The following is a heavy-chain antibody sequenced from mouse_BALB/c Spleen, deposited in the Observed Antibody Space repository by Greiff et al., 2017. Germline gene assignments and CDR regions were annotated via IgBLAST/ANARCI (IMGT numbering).Heavy chain of an antibody. CDR1: GFTFSSFG. J-gene: IGHJ4*01. CDR3: ARSYGGYMDY. CDR2: ISSGSSTN. D-gene: IGHD1-1*01. Sequence: EVLLVESGAGLVQPGGSRKLSCAASGFTFSSFGMHWVRQAPEKGLEWVAYISSGSSTNYYADTVKGRFTISRDNPKNTLFLQMTSLRSEDTAMYYGARSYGGYMDYWGQGTSVTVSA. V-gene: IGHV5-17*02.